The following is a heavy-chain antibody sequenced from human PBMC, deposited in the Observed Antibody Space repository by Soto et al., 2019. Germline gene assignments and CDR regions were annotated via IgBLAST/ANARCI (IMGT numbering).Heavy chain of an antibody. J-gene: IGHJ4*02. V-gene: IGHV4-59*01. CDR2: IYYSGRT. D-gene: IGHD5-18*01. Sequence: QVQLQESGPGLVKPSETLSLICTVSGGSISSYYWSWIRQPPGKGLEWIGYIYYSGRTNYNPSLKSRVTISVDTSKHQFSLKLSSVTAADTAVYYCARFPRGYSYGHFDYWGQGTLVTVSS. CDR3: ARFPRGYSYGHFDY. CDR1: GGSISSYY.